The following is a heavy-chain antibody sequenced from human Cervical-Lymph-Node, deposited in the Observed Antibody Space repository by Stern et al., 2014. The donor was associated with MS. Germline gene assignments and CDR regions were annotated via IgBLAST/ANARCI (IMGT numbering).Heavy chain of an antibody. V-gene: IGHV1-69*17. J-gene: IGHJ3*02. D-gene: IGHD2-8*01. Sequence: VQLLESGAEVKKPGSSVKVSCKASGGTFSSYAIRWVRQAPGQGLEWVGGIIPSIDIANHAQKFQGRVTITADKSTNTGYMELSSLRSEDTALYYCARDGGGVDIWGQGTMVSVSS. CDR3: ARDGGGVDI. CDR2: IIPSIDIA. CDR1: GGTFSSYA.